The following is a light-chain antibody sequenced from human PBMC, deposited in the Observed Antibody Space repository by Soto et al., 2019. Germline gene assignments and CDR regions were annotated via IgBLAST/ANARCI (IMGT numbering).Light chain of an antibody. CDR1: DSDVGGYDY. Sequence: QSVLTQPASVSGSPGQSITISCTGTDSDVGGYDYVSWYQHHPGKAPKLMIYDVNYRPSGVSSRFSGSKSGNPASLTISGLQAEDEADYYCSSYTSSITIIFGGGTKLTVL. CDR2: DVN. CDR3: SSYTSSITII. V-gene: IGLV2-14*03. J-gene: IGLJ2*01.